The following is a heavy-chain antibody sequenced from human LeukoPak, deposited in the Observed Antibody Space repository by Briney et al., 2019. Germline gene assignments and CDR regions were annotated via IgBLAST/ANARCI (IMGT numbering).Heavy chain of an antibody. CDR1: GFTFRSHA. CDR3: AKDFRIGYSAHFDY. D-gene: IGHD2-21*01. V-gene: IGHV3-23*01. CDR2: IYENGGTT. Sequence: PRGSLRLSCAGSGFTFRSHAMSWVRQAPEKGLEFVSGIYENGGTTYYADSVKGRFSISRDNSKNTLYLQMDSLRGEDTAVYYCAKDFRIGYSAHFDYWGQGALVTVSS. J-gene: IGHJ4*02.